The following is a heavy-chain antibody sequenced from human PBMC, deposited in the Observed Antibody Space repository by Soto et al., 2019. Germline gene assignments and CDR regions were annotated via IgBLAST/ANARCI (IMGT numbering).Heavy chain of an antibody. CDR3: VRDFGWYFRSGYMDV. J-gene: IGHJ6*03. D-gene: IGHD3-3*01. CDR2: INEYSSYI. V-gene: IGHV3-21*02. CDR1: GFDFSSYS. Sequence: EVQLVESGGGLVKPGGSLRLSCAASGFDFSSYSMNWVRQAPGKGLEGVSSINEYSSYIYYEPSLRGRFTISRDNANESRYLQMNSLRAEDTAVYYCVRDFGWYFRSGYMDVWGDGATVTVSS.